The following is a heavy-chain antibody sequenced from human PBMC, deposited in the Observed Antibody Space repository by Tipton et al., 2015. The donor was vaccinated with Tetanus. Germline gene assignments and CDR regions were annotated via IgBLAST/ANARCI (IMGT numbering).Heavy chain of an antibody. CDR3: ARERGTSGWGF. D-gene: IGHD6-19*01. Sequence: SLRLSCAASGFTFSSYWMSWVRQAPGKGLEWVANIKHDDTEKYYVDSVRGRFNISRENAKSSLYLQMDSLRAEDTAVYYCARERGTSGWGFWGQGSLVSVSS. CDR2: IKHDDTEK. J-gene: IGHJ4*02. V-gene: IGHV3-7*01. CDR1: GFTFSSYW.